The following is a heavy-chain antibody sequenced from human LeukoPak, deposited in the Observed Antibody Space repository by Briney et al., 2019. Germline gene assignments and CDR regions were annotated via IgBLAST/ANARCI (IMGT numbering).Heavy chain of an antibody. D-gene: IGHD1-26*01. J-gene: IGHJ4*02. V-gene: IGHV3-30-3*01. CDR1: GFTVSSNY. Sequence: GGSLRLSCAASGFTVSSNYMSWVRQVPGEGLEWVAIITHNGGTQYYADSVKGRFTISRDNSQSTVFLQMNSLRPEDTAVYYCARDAQSGAFSDFDYWGQGTLVTVSS. CDR2: ITHNGGTQ. CDR3: ARDAQSGAFSDFDY.